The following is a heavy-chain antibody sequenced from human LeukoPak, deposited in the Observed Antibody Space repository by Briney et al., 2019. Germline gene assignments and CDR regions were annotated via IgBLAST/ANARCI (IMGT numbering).Heavy chain of an antibody. Sequence: GGSLRLSCAASGFTFSSYAMHWVRQAPGKGLEWVAVISHDGSNKYYADSVKGRFTISRDNSKNTLYLQMNSPRAEDTAVYYCARDTWALKRGYSYGYVGYFDYWGLGTLVTVSS. V-gene: IGHV3-30-3*01. CDR2: ISHDGSNK. J-gene: IGHJ4*02. CDR3: ARDTWALKRGYSYGYVGYFDY. CDR1: GFTFSSYA. D-gene: IGHD5-18*01.